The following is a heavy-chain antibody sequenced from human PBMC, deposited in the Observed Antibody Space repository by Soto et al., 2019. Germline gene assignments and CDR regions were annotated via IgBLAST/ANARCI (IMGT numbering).Heavy chain of an antibody. Sequence: SETLSLTCAVSGGSFNSGGYYWSWIRQHPGKGLEWIGSIYYNGNTYYNPSLKSRITISLDTSRNQFSLKLSSVTAADTAVYYCARLFYYDTSGSYYYFDYWGQGTLVTVSS. J-gene: IGHJ4*02. CDR3: ARLFYYDTSGSYYYFDY. CDR2: IYYNGNT. V-gene: IGHV4-31*11. CDR1: GGSFNSGGYY. D-gene: IGHD3-22*01.